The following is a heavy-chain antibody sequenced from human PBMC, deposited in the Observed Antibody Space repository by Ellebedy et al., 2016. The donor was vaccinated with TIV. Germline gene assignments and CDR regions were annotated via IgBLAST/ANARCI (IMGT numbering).Heavy chain of an antibody. Sequence: ASVKVSXKASGYIFTTYAINWVRQAKGQGLEWIGWIDPHSGDTGYAQKFQGRVTLTRNTYIRTAYMELSGLRSDDAAVYFCARSYHDDPYYHDFWGQGTLVTVSS. J-gene: IGHJ4*02. CDR3: ARSYHDDPYYHDF. V-gene: IGHV1-8*01. CDR2: IDPHSGDT. CDR1: GYIFTTYA. D-gene: IGHD3-16*01.